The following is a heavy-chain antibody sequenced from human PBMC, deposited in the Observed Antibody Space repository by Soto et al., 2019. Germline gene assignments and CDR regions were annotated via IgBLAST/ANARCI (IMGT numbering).Heavy chain of an antibody. J-gene: IGHJ4*02. V-gene: IGHV3-21*01. CDR1: GFTFSAYN. D-gene: IGHD3-16*01. CDR3: ARSPGVGVRGAY. CDR2: ISAGSLFI. Sequence: EVQLVESGGGLVKPGESLRLSCAGSGFTFSAYNINWVRQAPGKGLAWVSSISAGSLFIYQPDSMKGRFTISRDDARNSVYLQMNRLTAEDTAVYYCARSPGVGVRGAYWGQGTLVTVSS.